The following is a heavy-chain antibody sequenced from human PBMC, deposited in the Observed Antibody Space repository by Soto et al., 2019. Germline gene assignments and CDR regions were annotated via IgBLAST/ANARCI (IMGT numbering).Heavy chain of an antibody. CDR1: GYTFSNFA. J-gene: IGHJ6*02. V-gene: IGHV1-3*01. CDR2: INAGNGNT. CDR3: ARSVIGRIEDWYVDYYYGMDV. D-gene: IGHD3-9*01. Sequence: ASVKVSCKASGYTFSNFAMHWVRQAPGQRLEWMGWINAGNGNTKYSQKFQGRVTITRDTSASTAYMELSSLRSEDTAVYYRARSVIGRIEDWYVDYYYGMDVWGQGTTVTVSS.